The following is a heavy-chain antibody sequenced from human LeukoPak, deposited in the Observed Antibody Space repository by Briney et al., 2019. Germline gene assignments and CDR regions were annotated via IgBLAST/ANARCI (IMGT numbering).Heavy chain of an antibody. J-gene: IGHJ4*02. CDR2: INHRGST. V-gene: IGHV4-34*01. CDR1: GGSFSGYY. D-gene: IGHD3-10*01. CDR3: ARVDPIRGVIVGGYFDY. Sequence: SETLSLTCAVYGGSFSGYYWSWIRQPPGKGLEWIGEINHRGSTNYNPSLKSRVTISVDTSKNQFSLKLSSVTAADTAVYYCARVDPIRGVIVGGYFDYWGQGTLVTVSS.